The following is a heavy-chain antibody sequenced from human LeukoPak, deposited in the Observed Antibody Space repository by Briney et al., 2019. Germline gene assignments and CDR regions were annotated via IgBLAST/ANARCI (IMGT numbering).Heavy chain of an antibody. J-gene: IGHJ3*01. D-gene: IGHD4-23*01. Sequence: GGSLRLSCAASGFTLSNYWMHWVRQAPGKGLEWVSTITSTTSSTSYADSVKGRFTISRDNSKRTLYLQMNSLRAEDTALYYCAKDPNGDYVGAFDFWGQGTLVTVSS. CDR3: AKDPNGDYVGAFDF. CDR1: GFTLSNYW. CDR2: ITSTTSST. V-gene: IGHV3-23*01.